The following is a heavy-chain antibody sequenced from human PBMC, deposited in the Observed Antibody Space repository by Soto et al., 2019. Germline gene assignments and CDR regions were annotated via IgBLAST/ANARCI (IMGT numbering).Heavy chain of an antibody. V-gene: IGHV4-31*03. CDR1: GGSISSGGYY. J-gene: IGHJ4*02. Sequence: QVQLQESGPGLVKPSQTLSLTCTVSGGSISSGGYYWSWIRQHPGKGLEWIGYISYSGSTYYNPSFESRVTIAVDTSKNQFSLKLSSVTAADTAVYYCARDALSRDSIWGQGTLVTVSS. CDR3: ARDALSRDSI. CDR2: ISYSGST. D-gene: IGHD3-22*01.